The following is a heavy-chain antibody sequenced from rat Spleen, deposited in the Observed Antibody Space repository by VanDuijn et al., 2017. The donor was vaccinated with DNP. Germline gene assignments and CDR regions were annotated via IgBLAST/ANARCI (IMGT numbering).Heavy chain of an antibody. J-gene: IGHJ2*01. CDR2: ISTSGRKA. D-gene: IGHD1-3*01. V-gene: IGHV5-25*01. CDR3: TTLNSGTYDS. CDR1: GFTFSDYY. Sequence: EVQLVESGGGLVQPGRSLKLSCVASGFTFSDYYMAWVRQTPKKGLEWVTTISTSGRKAYYPDSVKGRFTISRDNAKSSLYLHMDSLRSEDTATYYCTTLNSGTYDSWGQGVMVTVSS.